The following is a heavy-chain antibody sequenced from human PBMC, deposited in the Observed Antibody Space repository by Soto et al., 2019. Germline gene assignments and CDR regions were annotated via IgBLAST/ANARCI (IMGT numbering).Heavy chain of an antibody. Sequence: QVQLAESGGGVVQPGRSLRLSCAASGFTFSRNGMHWVRQAPGKGLEWVAVIWYDGSNKYYADSVKGRFTISRDNSKNTLYLQMNSLRAEDTAVYYCARDWGYCSGVSCARDAFDIWGQGTMVTVSS. D-gene: IGHD2-15*01. V-gene: IGHV3-33*01. CDR3: ARDWGYCSGVSCARDAFDI. CDR1: GFTFSRNG. CDR2: IWYDGSNK. J-gene: IGHJ3*02.